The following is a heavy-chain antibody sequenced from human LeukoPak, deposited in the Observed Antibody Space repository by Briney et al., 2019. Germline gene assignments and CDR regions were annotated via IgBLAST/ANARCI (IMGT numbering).Heavy chain of an antibody. D-gene: IGHD4-17*01. Sequence: ASVKVSCKASGYTFTSYGISWVRQAPGQGLEWMGWISAYNGNTNYAQKLQGRVTMTTDTSTSTAYMELRSLRSDDTAVYYCARVPTTVTTVYFDYWGQGTLVTVSS. V-gene: IGHV1-18*01. CDR3: ARVPTTVTTVYFDY. J-gene: IGHJ4*02. CDR2: ISAYNGNT. CDR1: GYTFTSYG.